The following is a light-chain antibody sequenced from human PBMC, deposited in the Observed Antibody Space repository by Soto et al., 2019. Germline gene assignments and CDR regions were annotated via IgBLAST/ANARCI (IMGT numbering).Light chain of an antibody. J-gene: IGKJ4*01. CDR3: QQCSTAPLT. V-gene: IGKV3-20*01. CDR1: QTITNNY. Sequence: EIVLTQSPGTLSLSPGERATLSCRASQTITNNYLAWYQQKPGQAPRLLIDDASRRATGIPARFSGSGSGTDFTLTISSLEPEDFAVYYCQQCSTAPLTFGGGTKVEIK. CDR2: DAS.